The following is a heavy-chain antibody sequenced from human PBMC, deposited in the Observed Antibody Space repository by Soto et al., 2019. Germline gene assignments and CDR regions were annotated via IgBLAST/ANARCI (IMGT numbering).Heavy chain of an antibody. CDR2: ISAYNGNT. J-gene: IGHJ4*02. Sequence: QVQLVQSGAEVKKPGASVKVSCKASGYTFTSYGISWVRQAPGQGLEWMGWISAYNGNTNYAQKLRGRVTMTTDTPTSTAYMERRSLRSDDTAVYYCAREQLRRGYSYGTFDYWGQGTLVTVSS. CDR3: AREQLRRGYSYGTFDY. V-gene: IGHV1-18*01. D-gene: IGHD5-18*01. CDR1: GYTFTSYG.